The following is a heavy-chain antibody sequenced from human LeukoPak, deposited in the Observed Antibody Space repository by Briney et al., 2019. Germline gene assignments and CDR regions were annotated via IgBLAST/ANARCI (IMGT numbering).Heavy chain of an antibody. CDR1: GFTFSTYA. CDR2: ISSNGGST. CDR3: ARQYCGSTSCTYDY. J-gene: IGHJ4*02. V-gene: IGHV3-64*01. Sequence: GGSLRLSCAASGFTFSTYAMHWVRQAPGKGLEYVSAISSNGGSTYYANSVKGRFTISRDNSKNTLYLQMGSLRAEDMAVYYCARQYCGSTSCTYDYWGQGTLVTVSS. D-gene: IGHD2-2*01.